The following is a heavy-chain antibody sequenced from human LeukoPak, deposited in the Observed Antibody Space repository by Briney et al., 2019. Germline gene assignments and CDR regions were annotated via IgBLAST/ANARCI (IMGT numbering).Heavy chain of an antibody. CDR3: ARSPSWSGYSFYCFDY. CDR2: MNPDSGNT. CDR1: GYTFTSYD. J-gene: IGHJ4*02. V-gene: IGHV1-8*01. D-gene: IGHD3-3*01. Sequence: ASVKVSCKASGYTFTSYDINWVRQATGQGLEWMGWMNPDSGNTGYAQKFQGRVTMTRNTSISTAYMELSSLRSEDTAVYYCARSPSWSGYSFYCFDYWGQETLVTVSS.